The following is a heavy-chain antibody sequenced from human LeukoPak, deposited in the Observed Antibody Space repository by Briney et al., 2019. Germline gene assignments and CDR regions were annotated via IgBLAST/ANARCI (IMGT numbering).Heavy chain of an antibody. D-gene: IGHD3-22*01. CDR2: IVVGSGNT. J-gene: IGHJ4*02. CDR1: GFTFTSSA. Sequence: ASVKVSCKASGFTFTSSAVQWVRQARGQRLEWIGWIVVGSGNTNYAQKFQERVTITRDMSTSTAYMELSSLRSEDTAVYYCAAVGSPQTYYYDSSFDYWGQGTLVTVSS. CDR3: AAVGSPQTYYYDSSFDY. V-gene: IGHV1-58*01.